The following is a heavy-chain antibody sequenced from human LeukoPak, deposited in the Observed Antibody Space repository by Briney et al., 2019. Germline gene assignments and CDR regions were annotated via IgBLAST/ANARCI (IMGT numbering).Heavy chain of an antibody. J-gene: IGHJ4*02. CDR2: IRCVNFTQ. CDR1: GITLSRHA. CDR3: TLYFYDSSGYPSFDY. V-gene: IGHV3-48*02. D-gene: IGHD3-22*01. Sequence: PGGPLRLSCAPSGITLSRHAMNWVRRSPGKGLEWVSYIRCVNFTQYYSDSVKGRFTIARDTAKNSLYLQMSSLRDEDTAIYYCTLYFYDSSGYPSFDYWGQGALVTVSS.